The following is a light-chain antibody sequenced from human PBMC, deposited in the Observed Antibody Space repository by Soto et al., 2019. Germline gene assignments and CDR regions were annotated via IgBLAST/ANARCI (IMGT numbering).Light chain of an antibody. V-gene: IGKV1-5*03. CDR1: QNINSW. Sequence: DIQMTQSPSTLSASVGDRVTITCRATQNINSWLAWYQQKPGKAPKLLIYKASSLESGVPLRFSGSGSGTEFTLTISRLQPDDFATYYCQQDATYGTFGQGTKVEIK. CDR2: KAS. J-gene: IGKJ1*01. CDR3: QQDATYGT.